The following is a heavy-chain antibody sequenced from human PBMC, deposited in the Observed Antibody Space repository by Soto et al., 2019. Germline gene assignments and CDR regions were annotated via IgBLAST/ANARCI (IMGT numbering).Heavy chain of an antibody. D-gene: IGHD3-10*01. CDR3: ARDTRVRGVMAYYYYGMDV. V-gene: IGHV3-66*01. J-gene: IGHJ6*02. Sequence: GGSLRLSCAASGFTVSSNYMSWVRQAPGKGLEWVSVIYSGGGTYYADSVKGRFTISRDNSKNTLYLQMNSLRAEDTAVYYCARDTRVRGVMAYYYYGMDVWGQGTTVTVSS. CDR2: IYSGGGT. CDR1: GFTVSSNY.